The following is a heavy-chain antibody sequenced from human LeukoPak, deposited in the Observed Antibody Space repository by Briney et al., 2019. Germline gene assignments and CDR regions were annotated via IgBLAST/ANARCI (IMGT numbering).Heavy chain of an antibody. CDR3: ARVPVRLYYDFWSGDAFDI. CDR1: GGSISSYY. V-gene: IGHV4-59*01. CDR2: IYYSGST. J-gene: IGHJ3*02. Sequence: PSETLSLTCTVSGGSISSYYWSWIRQPPGKGLEWIGYIYYSGSTNYNPSLKSRVTISVDTSKNQFSLKPSSVTAADTAVYYCARVPVRLYYDFWSGDAFDIWGQGTMVTVSS. D-gene: IGHD3-3*01.